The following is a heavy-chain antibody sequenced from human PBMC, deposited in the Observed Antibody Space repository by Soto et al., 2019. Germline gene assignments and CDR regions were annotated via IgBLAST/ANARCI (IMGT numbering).Heavy chain of an antibody. CDR3: ARGLIIPRGGFVATIIFDY. D-gene: IGHD5-12*01. Sequence: SETLSLTCAVYGGSFSGYYWSWIRQPPGKGLEWIGEINHSGSTNYNPSLKSRVTISVDTSKNQFSLKLSSVTAADTAVYYCARGLIIPRGGFVATIIFDYWGQGTLVTVSS. V-gene: IGHV4-34*01. CDR2: INHSGST. CDR1: GGSFSGYY. J-gene: IGHJ4*02.